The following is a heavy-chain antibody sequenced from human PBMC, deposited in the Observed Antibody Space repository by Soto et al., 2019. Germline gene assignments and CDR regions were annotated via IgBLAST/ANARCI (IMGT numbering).Heavy chain of an antibody. CDR3: TRHAAGQVEHSFYYYAIDV. CDR2: IRSKTNNYAT. D-gene: IGHD6-19*01. V-gene: IGHV3-73*01. CDR1: GFPLSDSA. Sequence: EVQLVESGGGLVQPGGSLKLACLASGFPLSDSAIHWVRKASGKGLEWVGRIRSKTNNYATTYAAPVRGRFTLSRDDSKNTAYLQMNNLEIEDAAVYYCTRHAAGQVEHSFYYYAIDVWGKGATVSVLS. J-gene: IGHJ6*04.